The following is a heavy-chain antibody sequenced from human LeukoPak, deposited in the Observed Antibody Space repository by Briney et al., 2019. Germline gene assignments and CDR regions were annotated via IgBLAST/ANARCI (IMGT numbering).Heavy chain of an antibody. Sequence: SVKVSCKASGGTFSSYAISWVRQAPGQGLEWMGGIIPIFGTANYAQKFQGRVTITADKSTSTAYMELSSLRSEDTAVYYCARADIVLMVHFDYWGQGTLVTVSS. J-gene: IGHJ4*02. CDR2: IIPIFGTA. CDR1: GGTFSSYA. D-gene: IGHD2-8*01. V-gene: IGHV1-69*06. CDR3: ARADIVLMVHFDY.